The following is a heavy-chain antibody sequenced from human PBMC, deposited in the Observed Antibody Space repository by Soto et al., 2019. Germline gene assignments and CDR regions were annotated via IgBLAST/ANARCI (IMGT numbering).Heavy chain of an antibody. Sequence: GGSLRLSCAASGFTLSDYYMGWFRQAPGKGLEWLSYITSSSSYTHYADSVKGRFTISRDNAKNSLYLQMNSLGAEDTAVYYCAGGQDNLAVNFDYWGQGTPVTVSS. CDR1: GFTLSDYY. J-gene: IGHJ4*02. CDR3: AGGQDNLAVNFDY. V-gene: IGHV3-11*03. D-gene: IGHD1-1*01. CDR2: ITSSSSYT.